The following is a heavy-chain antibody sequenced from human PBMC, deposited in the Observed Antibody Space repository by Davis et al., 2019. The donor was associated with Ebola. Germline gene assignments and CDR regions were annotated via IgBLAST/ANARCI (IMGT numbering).Heavy chain of an antibody. V-gene: IGHV3-30*18. D-gene: IGHD3-3*01. CDR1: GFTFSSYG. CDR3: AKNHDFWSGYGDV. Sequence: GESLKISCAASGFTFSSYGMHWVRQAPGKGLEWVAVISYDGSNKYYADSVKGRFTISRDNSKNTLYLQMNSLRAEDTAVYYCAKNHDFWSGYGDVWGQGTTVTVSS. J-gene: IGHJ6*02. CDR2: ISYDGSNK.